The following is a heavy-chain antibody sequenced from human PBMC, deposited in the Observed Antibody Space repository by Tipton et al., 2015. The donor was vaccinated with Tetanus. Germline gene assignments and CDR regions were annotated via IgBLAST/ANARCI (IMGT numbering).Heavy chain of an antibody. Sequence: QLVQSGAEVKKPGASVKVSCKASGYTFTGYYMYWVRQAPGQGLEWMGWIDPNSGGTVYAQKFQGRVTMTRETSISTAYMGLRSLRSDDTAVYYCARDRGDYIYYGMDVWGPGTTVTVS. CDR2: IDPNSGGT. CDR1: GYTFTGYY. D-gene: IGHD3-22*01. J-gene: IGHJ6*02. CDR3: ARDRGDYIYYGMDV. V-gene: IGHV1-2*02.